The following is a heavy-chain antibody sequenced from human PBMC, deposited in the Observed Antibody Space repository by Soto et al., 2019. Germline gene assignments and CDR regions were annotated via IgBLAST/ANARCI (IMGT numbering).Heavy chain of an antibody. V-gene: IGHV1-46*01. J-gene: IGHJ4*02. CDR1: GYTFTSDY. CDR2: INPSGGNT. Sequence: SGKVSFKASGYTFTSDYMHWGRQAPVQGLEWMGIINPSGGNTGYAQKFQGRVTMTRNTSISTAYMELSSLRSEDTAVYYCARPRTPNDFWSGYYKAHHFDYWGQGVQVTVSS. D-gene: IGHD3-3*01. CDR3: ARPRTPNDFWSGYYKAHHFDY.